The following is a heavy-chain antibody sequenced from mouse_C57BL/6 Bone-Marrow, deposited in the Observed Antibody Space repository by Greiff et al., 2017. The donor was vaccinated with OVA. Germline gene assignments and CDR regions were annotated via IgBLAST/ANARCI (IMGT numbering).Heavy chain of an antibody. Sequence: QVQLKQPGAELVKPGASVKLSCKASGYTFTSYWMHWVKQRPGQGLEWIGMIHPNSGSTNYNEKFKSKATLTVDKSSSTAYMQLSSLTSEDSAVYYCARGWLLLGFAYWGQGTLVTVSA. J-gene: IGHJ3*01. D-gene: IGHD2-3*01. CDR2: IHPNSGST. V-gene: IGHV1-64*01. CDR1: GYTFTSYW. CDR3: ARGWLLLGFAY.